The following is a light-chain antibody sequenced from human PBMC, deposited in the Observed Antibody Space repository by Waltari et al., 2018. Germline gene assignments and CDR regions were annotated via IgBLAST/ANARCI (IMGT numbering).Light chain of an antibody. CDR2: EVS. V-gene: IGLV2-23*02. CDR3: CSYAGSSTWV. CDR1: TVVVGSYNL. Sequence: LPRLASFLGFLGRPLPSPSTGPTVVVGSYNLFSCSQHHPGKPPKLMIYEVSKRPSGVSNRFSGSKSGNTASLTISGLQAEDEADYYCCSYAGSSTWVFGGGTKLTVL. J-gene: IGLJ3*02.